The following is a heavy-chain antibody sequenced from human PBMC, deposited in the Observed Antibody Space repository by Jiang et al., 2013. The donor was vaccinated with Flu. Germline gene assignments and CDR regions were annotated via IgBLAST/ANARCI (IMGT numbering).Heavy chain of an antibody. CDR2: ISASSSYI. Sequence: VQLLESGGGLVKPGGSLRLSCEASGFIFSSYAMNWVRQAPGKGLEWVSYISASSSYIHYGDSVKGRFNISRDNAKDLLYLEMNNLRAEDTAVYYCVRDHYYYDRGDYREYFQQWGQGTLVTVSS. V-gene: IGHV3-21*05. CDR1: GFIFSSYA. CDR3: VRDHYYYDRGDYREYFQQ. J-gene: IGHJ1*01. D-gene: IGHD3-22*01.